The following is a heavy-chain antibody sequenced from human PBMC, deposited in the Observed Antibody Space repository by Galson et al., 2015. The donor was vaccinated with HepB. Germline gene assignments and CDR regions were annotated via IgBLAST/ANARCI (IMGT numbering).Heavy chain of an antibody. Sequence: SLRLSCAVSGFSFSDHYIDWVRQAPGKGLEWVSSISSGSDSISYADSVKGQFTISRDNAKNSLSLQMNSLRAEDTAVYYCARGETVSGWSVDPFDIWGQGTMVTVSS. CDR2: ISSGSDSI. J-gene: IGHJ3*02. V-gene: IGHV3-69-1*01. D-gene: IGHD6-19*01. CDR1: GFSFSDHY. CDR3: ARGETVSGWSVDPFDI.